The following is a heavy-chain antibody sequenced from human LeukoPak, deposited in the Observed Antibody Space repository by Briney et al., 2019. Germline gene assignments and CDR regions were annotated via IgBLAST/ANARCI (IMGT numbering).Heavy chain of an antibody. CDR1: GYTFTGNY. CDR3: ARMVATTWKGDYFDY. Sequence: SVEFSCKASGYTFTGNYMHWVRQAPGQGLEWMGWINPNSGGTNYAQKFQGRVTMTRDTFISTAYMELSRLRSDDTAVYYCARMVATTWKGDYFDYWGQGTLVTVSS. V-gene: IGHV1-2*02. J-gene: IGHJ4*02. D-gene: IGHD5-12*01. CDR2: INPNSGGT.